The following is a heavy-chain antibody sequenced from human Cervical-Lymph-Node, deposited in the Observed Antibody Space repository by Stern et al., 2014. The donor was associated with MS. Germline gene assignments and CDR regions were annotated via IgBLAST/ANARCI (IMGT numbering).Heavy chain of an antibody. CDR1: GFSLRKAGMG. CDR2: IFPNDEK. CDR3: ARTLSLLFGDFSSRWFDP. V-gene: IGHV2-26*01. D-gene: IGHD4-17*01. J-gene: IGHJ5*02. Sequence: QVTLKESGPVLVKSTETLTLTCTVSGFSLRKAGMGMSWIRQPPGKALEWLAHIFPNDEKSYRTSLKSRLTISKDTSKSQVVLTMTNMDPLDTATYYCARTLSLLFGDFSSRWFDPWGQGTLVTVSS.